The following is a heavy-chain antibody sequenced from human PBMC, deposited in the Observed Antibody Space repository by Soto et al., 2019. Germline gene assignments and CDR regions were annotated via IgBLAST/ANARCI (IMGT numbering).Heavy chain of an antibody. CDR2: IDPSDSQT. D-gene: IGHD3-22*01. CDR1: GYSFAGYW. CDR3: ARQIYDSDTGPNFQYYFDS. J-gene: IGHJ4*02. V-gene: IGHV5-10-1*01. Sequence: GESLKISCKGSGYSFAGYWITWVRQKPGKGLEWMGRIDPSDSQTYYSPSFRGHVAISATKSITTVFLQWSSLRASDTAMYYCARQIYDSDTGPNFQYYFDSWGQGTPVTVSS.